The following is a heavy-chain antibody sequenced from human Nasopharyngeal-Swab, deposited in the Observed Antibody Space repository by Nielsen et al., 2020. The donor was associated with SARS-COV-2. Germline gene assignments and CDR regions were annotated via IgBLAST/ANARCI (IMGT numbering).Heavy chain of an antibody. Sequence: GGSLRLSCAASGFTFSSYSMNWVRQAPGKGLEWVSSISSSSSYIYYADSVKGRFTISRDNAKNSPYLQMNSLRAEDMGVYYCARGGVRSYWFDPWGQGTLVTVSS. CDR1: GFTFSSYS. J-gene: IGHJ5*02. V-gene: IGHV3-21*01. D-gene: IGHD3-16*01. CDR2: ISSSSSYI. CDR3: ARGGVRSYWFDP.